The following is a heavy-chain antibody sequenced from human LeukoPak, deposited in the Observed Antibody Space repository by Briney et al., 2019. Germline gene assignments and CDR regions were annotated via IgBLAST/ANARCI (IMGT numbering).Heavy chain of an antibody. CDR3: ARDHCTDGVCYLSVY. J-gene: IGHJ4*02. Sequence: PGGSLRLSCAASGFTFSSYWMSWVRQAPGKGLEWVANIKQDGSEKYYVDSVKGRFTISRDNAKNSLYLQMNSLRAEDTAVYYCARDHCTDGVCYLSVYWGQGTLVTVSS. CDR2: IKQDGSEK. V-gene: IGHV3-7*03. D-gene: IGHD2-8*01. CDR1: GFTFSSYW.